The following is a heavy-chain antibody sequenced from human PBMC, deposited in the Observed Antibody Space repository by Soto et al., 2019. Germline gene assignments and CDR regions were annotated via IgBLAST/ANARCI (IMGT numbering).Heavy chain of an antibody. CDR1: GYTFTGYY. CDR3: ARYARGIDFDY. D-gene: IGHD2-8*01. CDR2: ISAYNGNT. Sequence: ASVKVSCKASGYTFTGYYMHWVRQAPGQGLEWMGWISAYNGNTNYAQKLQGRVTMTTDTSTSTAYMELRSLRSDDTAVYYCARYARGIDFDYWGQGTLVTVSS. J-gene: IGHJ4*02. V-gene: IGHV1-18*04.